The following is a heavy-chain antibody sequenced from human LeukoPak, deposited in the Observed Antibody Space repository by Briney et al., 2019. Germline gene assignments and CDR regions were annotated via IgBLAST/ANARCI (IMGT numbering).Heavy chain of an antibody. CDR1: GFTFSSYG. V-gene: IGHV3-15*01. J-gene: IGHJ1*01. CDR3: TTTGTA. D-gene: IGHD1-1*01. Sequence: GGSLRLSCAASGFTFSSYGMHWVRQAPGKGLEWVARIKTVSGGGATDYAAPVKGRFTISRDDSKNALYLQMNSLKTEDTAVYYCTTTGTAWGQGTLVTVSS. CDR2: IKTVSGGGAT.